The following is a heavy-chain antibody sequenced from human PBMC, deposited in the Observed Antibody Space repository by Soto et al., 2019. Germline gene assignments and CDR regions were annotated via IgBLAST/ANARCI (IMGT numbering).Heavy chain of an antibody. V-gene: IGHV4-39*01. CDR2: ISHDGHA. J-gene: IGHJ5*02. D-gene: IGHD4-17*01. CDR3: ARQVYGDYLGGNWFSP. Sequence: PSEPLSLTCFVLADSISDRRYYWGWIRQSPAKGLEWIGSISHDGHAYYNPPLKGRVTLSAAPSRNQFSLKMKSVTVADPALYSCARQVYGDYLGGNWFSPWGQGAPVSASS. CDR1: ADSISDRRYY.